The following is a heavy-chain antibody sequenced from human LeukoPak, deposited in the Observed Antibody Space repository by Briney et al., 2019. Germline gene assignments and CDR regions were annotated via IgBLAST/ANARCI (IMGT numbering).Heavy chain of an antibody. V-gene: IGHV3-21*01. CDR1: GFTFSSYS. D-gene: IGHD6-19*01. CDR2: ISSSSSSI. CDR3: ARPPPGGWYGSLDY. Sequence: PGGSLRLSCAASGFTFSSYSMNWVRQAPGKGLEWVSLISSSSSSIFYADSVKGRFTISRDSAKNSLYLQMNSLRGEDTAVYYGARPPPGGWYGSLDYWGQGTLVTVSS. J-gene: IGHJ4*02.